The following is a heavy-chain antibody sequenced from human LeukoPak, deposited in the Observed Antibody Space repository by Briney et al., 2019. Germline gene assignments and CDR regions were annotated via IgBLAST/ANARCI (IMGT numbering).Heavy chain of an antibody. V-gene: IGHV4-4*07. CDR3: ARSALSTMIERDAFDI. Sequence: SETLSLTCTVSGGSISSYYWSWIRQPAGKGLEWIGRIQTSGSTNYNPSLKSRVTISVDTSKNQFSLKLSSVTAADTAVYYCARSALSTMIERDAFDIWGQGTMVTVSS. CDR2: IQTSGST. J-gene: IGHJ3*02. D-gene: IGHD3-22*01. CDR1: GGSISSYY.